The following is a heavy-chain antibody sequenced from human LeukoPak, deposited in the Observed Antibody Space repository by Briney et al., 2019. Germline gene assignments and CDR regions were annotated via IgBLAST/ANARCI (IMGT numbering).Heavy chain of an antibody. CDR2: IRSKAYGGTT. J-gene: IGHJ4*02. CDR3: TTEAAAGIYFDY. D-gene: IGHD6-13*01. Sequence: GGSLRLSCTASGFTFGDYAMSWFRQAPGKGLEWVGFIRSKAYGGTTEYAASVKGRFTISRDDSKSIAYLQMNSLKTEDTAVYYCTTEAAAGIYFDYWGQGTLVTVSS. V-gene: IGHV3-49*03. CDR1: GFTFGDYA.